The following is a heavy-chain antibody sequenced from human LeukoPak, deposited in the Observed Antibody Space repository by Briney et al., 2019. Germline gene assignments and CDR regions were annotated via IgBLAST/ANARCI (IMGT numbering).Heavy chain of an antibody. CDR3: ARFITMVRGRGFDY. CDR2: IYSGGST. Sequence: GGSLRLSCAASGLTFSSYSMNWVRQAPGKGLEWVSVIYSGGSTYYADSVKGRFTISRDNSKNTLYLQMNSLRAEDTAVYYCARFITMVRGRGFDYWGQGTLVTVSS. V-gene: IGHV3-66*01. D-gene: IGHD3-10*01. CDR1: GLTFSSYS. J-gene: IGHJ4*02.